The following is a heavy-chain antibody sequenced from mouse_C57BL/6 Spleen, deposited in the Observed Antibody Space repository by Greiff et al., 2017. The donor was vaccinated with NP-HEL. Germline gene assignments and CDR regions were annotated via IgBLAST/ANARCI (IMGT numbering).Heavy chain of an antibody. CDR1: GYTFTSYW. CDR2: IYPSDSET. Sequence: QVQLQQPGAELVRPGSSVKLSCKASGYTFTSYWMDWVKQRPGQGLEWIGNIYPSDSETHYNQKFKDKATLTVDKSSSTAYMQLSSLTSEDSAVYYCARVFYYSNYESYAMDYWGQGTSVTVSS. J-gene: IGHJ4*01. D-gene: IGHD2-5*01. V-gene: IGHV1-61*01. CDR3: ARVFYYSNYESYAMDY.